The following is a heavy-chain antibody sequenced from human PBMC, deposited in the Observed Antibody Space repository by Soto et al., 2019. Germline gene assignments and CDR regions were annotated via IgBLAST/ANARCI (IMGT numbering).Heavy chain of an antibody. J-gene: IGHJ3*01. CDR1: GFTFSYYW. CDR2: IHSDGRRT. CDR3: ASGDRGAFDL. V-gene: IGHV3-74*01. Sequence: EVQLVESGGGLVRPGGSLRLSCAASGFTFSYYWMHWYRQAPGQVLVWVSRIHSDGRRTTYEDFVKGRFIISRDNARNTVDLQMHSVRVEDTAVYYCASGDRGAFDLWGPGTVVTVSS. D-gene: IGHD3-10*01.